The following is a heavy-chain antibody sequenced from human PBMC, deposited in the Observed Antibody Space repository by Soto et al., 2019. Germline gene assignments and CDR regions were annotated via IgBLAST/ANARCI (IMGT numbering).Heavy chain of an antibody. CDR3: ARDPNSAAAGTWAFDI. CDR1: GYTFTSYG. J-gene: IGHJ3*02. Sequence: ASVKVSCKASGYTFTSYGISWVRQAPGQGLEWMGWISAYNGNTNYAQKLQGRVTMTTDTSTSTAYMELRSLRSDDTAVYYCARDPNSAAAGTWAFDIWGQGTMVTVSS. CDR2: ISAYNGNT. D-gene: IGHD6-13*01. V-gene: IGHV1-18*01.